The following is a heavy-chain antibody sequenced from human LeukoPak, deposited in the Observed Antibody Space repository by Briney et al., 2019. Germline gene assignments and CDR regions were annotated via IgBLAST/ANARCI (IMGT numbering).Heavy chain of an antibody. V-gene: IGHV1-2*02. J-gene: IGHJ4*02. CDR3: ATQSGYCTNGVCLP. Sequence: ASVKVSCKASGYTFTGYYMHWVRQAPGQGLEWMGWINPNSGGTNYAQKFQGRVTMTRDTSISTAYMELSRLRSGDTAVYYCATQSGYCTNGVCLPWGQGTLVTVSS. D-gene: IGHD2-8*01. CDR2: INPNSGGT. CDR1: GYTFTGYY.